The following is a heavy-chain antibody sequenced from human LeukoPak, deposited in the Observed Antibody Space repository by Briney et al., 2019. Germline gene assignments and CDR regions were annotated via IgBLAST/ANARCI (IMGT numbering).Heavy chain of an antibody. CDR2: MNPNSGGT. D-gene: IGHD2-15*01. CDR3: ARDLEDCSGGSCYSWFDP. V-gene: IGHV1-8*01. J-gene: IGHJ5*02. Sequence: ASVKVSCKASGYTFTSYDINWVRQATGQGLEWMGWMNPNSGGTSYAQKFQGRVTMTRDTSISTAYMELSSLRSEDTAVYYCARDLEDCSGGSCYSWFDPWGQGTLVTVSS. CDR1: GYTFTSYD.